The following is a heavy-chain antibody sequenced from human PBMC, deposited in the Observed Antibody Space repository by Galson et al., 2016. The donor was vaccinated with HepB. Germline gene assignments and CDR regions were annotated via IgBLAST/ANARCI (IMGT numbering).Heavy chain of an antibody. Sequence: SLRLSCAASGFSFNIYGMHWVRQAPGKGLEYVATVSYDGSNEHYADSLRGRFTISRDNSKSTLYLQMDSLRPEDTAVYYCLKDHPLYSSSPTPHVDSLGQGTLVTVSS. J-gene: IGHJ4*02. D-gene: IGHD6-6*01. CDR1: GFSFNIYG. CDR2: VSYDGSNE. V-gene: IGHV3-30*18. CDR3: LKDHPLYSSSPTPHVDS.